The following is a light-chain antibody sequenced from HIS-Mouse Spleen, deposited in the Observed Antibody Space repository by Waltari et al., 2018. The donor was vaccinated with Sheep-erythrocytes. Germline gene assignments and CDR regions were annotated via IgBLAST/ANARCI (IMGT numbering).Light chain of an antibody. CDR3: CSYAGSYTFWV. Sequence: QSALTQPRSVSGSPGQSVTISCTGTSSDVGVLHIDSWYQHHPGKAPKLMIYDVSKRPSGVPDRFSGSKSGNTASLTISGLQAEDEADYYCCSYAGSYTFWVFGGGTRLTVL. V-gene: IGLV2-11*01. J-gene: IGLJ3*02. CDR1: SSDVGVLHI. CDR2: DVS.